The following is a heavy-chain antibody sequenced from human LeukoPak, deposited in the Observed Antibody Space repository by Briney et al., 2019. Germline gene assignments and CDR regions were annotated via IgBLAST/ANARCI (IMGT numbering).Heavy chain of an antibody. CDR2: IKQDGSEK. Sequence: GGSLRLPCAAAGFTFSSYWMSWVRQAPGKGLEWVANIKQDGSEKYYVDSVKGRFTISRDNAKNTLYLQMNSLTAEDTAVYYCARGPPWYFDLWGRGTLVTVSS. V-gene: IGHV3-7*01. CDR1: GFTFSSYW. CDR3: ARGPPWYFDL. J-gene: IGHJ2*01. D-gene: IGHD6-25*01.